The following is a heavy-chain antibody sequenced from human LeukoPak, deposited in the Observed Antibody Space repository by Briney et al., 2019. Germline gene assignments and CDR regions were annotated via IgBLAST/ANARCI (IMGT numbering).Heavy chain of an antibody. D-gene: IGHD3-22*01. J-gene: IGHJ2*01. CDR3: ARDVADSSGYYYTLGWYFDL. Sequence: ASETLSLTCTVSGGSISSGDYYWDWIRQPPGKGLEWISYTYYSGSTYYHPSLKWRITISVDTSKSQFYLKLSSVNAADTAVYYCARDVADSSGYYYTLGWYFDLWGRGTLVTVSS. CDR2: TYYSGST. CDR1: GGSISSGDYY. V-gene: IGHV4-30-4*01.